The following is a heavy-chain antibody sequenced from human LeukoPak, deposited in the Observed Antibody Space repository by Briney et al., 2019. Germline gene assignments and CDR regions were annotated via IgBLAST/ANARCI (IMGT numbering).Heavy chain of an antibody. D-gene: IGHD3-9*01. CDR1: GGSISSSSYY. Sequence: PSETLSLTCTVSGGSISSSSYYWGWIRQPPGKGLEWIGSIYYSGSTYYNPSLKSRATISVDTPKNQFSLKLSSVTAADTAVYYCARRVYDILTGYYFLDYWGQGTLVTVSS. CDR3: ARRVYDILTGYYFLDY. J-gene: IGHJ4*02. CDR2: IYYSGST. V-gene: IGHV4-39*01.